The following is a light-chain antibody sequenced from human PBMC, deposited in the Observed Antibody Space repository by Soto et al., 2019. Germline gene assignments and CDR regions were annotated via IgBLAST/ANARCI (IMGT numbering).Light chain of an antibody. CDR3: LSTDNSATVWV. Sequence: SYELTQPPSVSVSLGQMARITCSGEALPKKYAYWYQQKPGQFPVVVIYKTRERPSGIPERFSGSSSGTTVTLTISGVQAEDEADYFCLSTDNSATVWVFGGGTKLTVL. J-gene: IGLJ2*01. V-gene: IGLV3-16*01. CDR1: ALPKKY. CDR2: KTR.